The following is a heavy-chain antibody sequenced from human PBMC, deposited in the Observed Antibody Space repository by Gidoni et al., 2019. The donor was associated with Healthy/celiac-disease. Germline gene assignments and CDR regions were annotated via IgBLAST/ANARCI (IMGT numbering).Heavy chain of an antibody. Sequence: QVQLQQWGAGLLQPSETLSLTCAVYGGSFSGYYWSWIRQPPGKGLEWIGEINHSGSTNYNPSLKSRVTISVDTSKNQFSLKLSSVTAADTAVYYCASKLGSSGEETPPGRHWFDPWGQGTLVTVSS. CDR3: ASKLGSSGEETPPGRHWFDP. D-gene: IGHD6-19*01. V-gene: IGHV4-34*01. CDR2: INHSGST. J-gene: IGHJ5*02. CDR1: GGSFSGYY.